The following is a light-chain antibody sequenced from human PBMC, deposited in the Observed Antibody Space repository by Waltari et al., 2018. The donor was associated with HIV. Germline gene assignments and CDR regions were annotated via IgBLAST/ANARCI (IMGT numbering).Light chain of an antibody. CDR1: RSVSSNY. V-gene: IGKV3-20*01. CDR3: QQYGGSPRT. J-gene: IGKJ1*01. Sequence: EIVLTQSPGTLSLSPGERATLSCRASRSVSSNYLALYQHKPGQAPRLLIYGISSRATGIPDRFSGSGSGTDFTFTISGLESEDFALYYCQQYGGSPRTFGQGTRVEIK. CDR2: GIS.